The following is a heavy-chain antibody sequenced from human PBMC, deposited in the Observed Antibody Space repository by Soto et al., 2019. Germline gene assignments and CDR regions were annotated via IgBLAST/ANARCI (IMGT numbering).Heavy chain of an antibody. Sequence: QVQLVESGGGVVQPGRSLRLSCAASGFTFTTYAIHWFRQAPGKGLEWVAVISNDGRGKYYADPVKGRFTIASDNSKNTQYLQMNSLRTDDTAVYYCARDQCFGGGRSCYYFDFWGQGTLVTVSS. CDR2: ISNDGRGK. D-gene: IGHD2-15*01. V-gene: IGHV3-30*04. J-gene: IGHJ4*02. CDR1: GFTFTTYA. CDR3: ARDQCFGGGRSCYYFDF.